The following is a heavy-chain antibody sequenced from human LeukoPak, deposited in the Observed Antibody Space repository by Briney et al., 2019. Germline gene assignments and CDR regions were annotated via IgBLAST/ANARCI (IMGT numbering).Heavy chain of an antibody. V-gene: IGHV4-61*08. CDR1: GGSVSSGDYY. J-gene: IGHJ5*02. CDR3: ARWRFKDWFDP. CDR2: MYYSGSP. Sequence: SETLSLTCTVSGGSVSSGDYYWSWIRQPPGKGLEWIGYMYYSGSPNYNPSLKSRVTISVDTSKNQFSLNLSSVTAADTAVYYCARWRFKDWFDPWGQGTLVTVSS.